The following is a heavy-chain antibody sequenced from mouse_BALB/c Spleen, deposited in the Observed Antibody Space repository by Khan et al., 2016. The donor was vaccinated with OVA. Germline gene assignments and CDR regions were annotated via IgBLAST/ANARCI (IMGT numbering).Heavy chain of an antibody. Sequence: EVELVESGGGLVKPGGSLKLSCAPSGFAFSSYDMSWVRQTPEKRLEWVATISGTGIYTCYPDSVKGRFTISKDNARNTLYLQMSSLRSEDTALYYCARPSYYGNPWFTYWGQGTLVTVSA. D-gene: IGHD2-10*01. CDR3: ARPSYYGNPWFTY. J-gene: IGHJ3*01. CDR2: ISGTGIYT. CDR1: GFAFSSYD. V-gene: IGHV5-9*02.